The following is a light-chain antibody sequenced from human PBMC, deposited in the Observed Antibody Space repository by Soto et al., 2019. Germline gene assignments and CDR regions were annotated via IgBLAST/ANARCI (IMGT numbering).Light chain of an antibody. CDR2: SNN. CDR1: GSNIGSTT. J-gene: IGLJ2*01. CDR3: GAWDDSLDGVV. Sequence: QSVLTQPPSASGTPGQRVTISCSGSGSNIGSTTVNWYQHIPGTSPKLLIYSNNQRPSGVPARFSGSKSGTSASLAISGLQSAAEAVFYCGAWDDSLDGVVFGGGTKLTVL. V-gene: IGLV1-44*01.